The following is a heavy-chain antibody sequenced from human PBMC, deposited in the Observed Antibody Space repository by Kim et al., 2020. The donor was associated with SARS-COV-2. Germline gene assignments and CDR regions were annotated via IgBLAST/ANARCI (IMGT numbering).Heavy chain of an antibody. D-gene: IGHD2-15*01. CDR3: APWNLGYCSGGSCPEDY. Sequence: SETLSLTCTVSGGSISSSSYYRGWIRQPPGKGLEWIGSIYYSGSTYYNPSLKSRVTISVDTSKNQFSLKLSSVTAADTAVYYCAPWNLGYCSGGSCPEDYWGQGTLVTVSS. V-gene: IGHV4-39*01. CDR1: GGSISSSSYY. CDR2: IYYSGST. J-gene: IGHJ4*02.